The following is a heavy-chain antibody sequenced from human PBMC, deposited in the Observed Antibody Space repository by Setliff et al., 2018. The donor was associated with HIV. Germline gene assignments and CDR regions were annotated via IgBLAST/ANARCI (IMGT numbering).Heavy chain of an antibody. CDR2: TYYTGST. CDR3: ASRIYYYDESRGLREEGFVP. Sequence: PSETLSLTCTVSGGSISSSSYYWGWIRQPPGKGLEWIGSTYYTGSTNYNPSLKSRVTISVDTSKNQFSLKLSSVTAADTAVYYCASRIYYYDESRGLREEGFVPWGQGTLVTVSS. CDR1: GGSISSSSYY. V-gene: IGHV4-39*07. D-gene: IGHD3-22*01. J-gene: IGHJ5*02.